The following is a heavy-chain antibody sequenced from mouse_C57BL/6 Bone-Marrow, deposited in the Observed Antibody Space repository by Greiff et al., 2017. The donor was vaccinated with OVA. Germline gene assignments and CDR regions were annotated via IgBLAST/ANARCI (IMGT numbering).Heavy chain of an antibody. Sequence: QVQLQQSGAELVRPGASVTLSCKASGYTFTDYEMHWVKQTPVHGLEWIGPIDPEPGGTAYNQKFKGKAILTADKSSSTAYMELRSLTSEDSAVYYCTRGYSNYYAMDYWGQGTSVTVSS. D-gene: IGHD2-5*01. CDR3: TRGYSNYYAMDY. J-gene: IGHJ4*01. V-gene: IGHV1-15*01. CDR2: IDPEPGGT. CDR1: GYTFTDYE.